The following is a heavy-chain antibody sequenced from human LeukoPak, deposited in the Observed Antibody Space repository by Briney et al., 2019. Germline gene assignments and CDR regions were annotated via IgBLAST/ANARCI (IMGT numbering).Heavy chain of an antibody. V-gene: IGHV3-23*01. J-gene: IGHJ5*02. CDR3: ASERNDDFWRGYFSFDT. D-gene: IGHD3-3*01. CDR2: LDGSGGTT. Sequence: PGGSLRLSCVASGVNFMKIAMNWVRLTPEKGLEWVSALDGSGGTTYYAASVQGRFTISRDNAHNTVYLQMNNLRVEDTAIYYCASERNDDFWRGYFSFDTWGQGTRDTVSS. CDR1: GVNFMKIA.